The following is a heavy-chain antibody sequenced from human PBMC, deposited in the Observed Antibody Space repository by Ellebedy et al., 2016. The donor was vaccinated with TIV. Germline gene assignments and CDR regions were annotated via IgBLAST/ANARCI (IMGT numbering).Heavy chain of an antibody. J-gene: IGHJ6*02. Sequence: GESLKISCAASGFTFSNSGMHWVRQAPGKGLEWVAIIWYDGSNKYYADSVKGRFTISRDNSKNTLYLQMNSVRAEDTAVYYCANPLFSFSYGMDVWGQGTTVTVSS. CDR1: GFTFSNSG. V-gene: IGHV3-33*06. CDR2: IWYDGSNK. D-gene: IGHD2/OR15-2a*01. CDR3: ANPLFSFSYGMDV.